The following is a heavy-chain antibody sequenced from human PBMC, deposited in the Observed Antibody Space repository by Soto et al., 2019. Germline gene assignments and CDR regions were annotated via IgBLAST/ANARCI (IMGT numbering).Heavy chain of an antibody. D-gene: IGHD3-10*01. CDR2: IFSNDEK. Sequence: QVTLKESGPVLVKPTETLTLTCTVSGFSLSNARMGVSWIRQPPGKALEWLAHIFSNDEKSYSTSLKSRLTISKDTSKSQVVLTMTNMDPVDTATYYCARGLYGSSTGGWFDPWGQGTLVTVSS. CDR3: ARGLYGSSTGGWFDP. J-gene: IGHJ5*02. V-gene: IGHV2-26*01. CDR1: GFSLSNARMG.